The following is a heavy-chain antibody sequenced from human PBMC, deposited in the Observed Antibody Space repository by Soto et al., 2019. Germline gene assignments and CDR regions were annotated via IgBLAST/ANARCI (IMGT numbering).Heavy chain of an antibody. CDR2: SIPDFGTA. CDR3: AIPLPKQQLVRGAFDH. V-gene: IGHV1-69*01. J-gene: IGHJ4*02. D-gene: IGHD6-13*01. CDR1: GGTFRNYA. Sequence: QVQLVQSGAEAKKPGSSVKLSCKTSGGTFRNYAINWVRQAPGQGLEWMGGSIPDFGTANYAQTFQGRFTITADESTSTAYMELSSLRSEDTAVYYCAIPLPKQQLVRGAFDHWGQGTLVTVAS.